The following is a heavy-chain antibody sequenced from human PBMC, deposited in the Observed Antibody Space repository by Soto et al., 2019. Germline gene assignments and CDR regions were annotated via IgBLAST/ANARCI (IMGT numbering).Heavy chain of an antibody. CDR1: GGSISSGGYY. CDR3: ARETLSTVTTGGPIDY. V-gene: IGHV4-31*03. D-gene: IGHD4-17*01. J-gene: IGHJ4*02. CDR2: IYYSGST. Sequence: LSLTCTVSGGSISSGGYYWSWIRQHPGKGLEWIGYIYYSGSTYYNPSLKSRVTISVDTSKNQFSLKLSSVTAADTAVYYCARETLSTVTTGGPIDYWGQGTLVTVSS.